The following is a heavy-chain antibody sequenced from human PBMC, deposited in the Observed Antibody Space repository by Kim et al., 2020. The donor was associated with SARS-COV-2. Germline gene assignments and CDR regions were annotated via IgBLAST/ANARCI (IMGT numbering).Heavy chain of an antibody. CDR3: ARDLWYYYGSGSSGWFDP. V-gene: IGHV3-11*04. CDR1: GFTFSDYY. Sequence: GSLRLSCAASGFTFSDYYMSWIRQAPGKGLEWVSYISSSGSTIYYADSVKGRFTISRDNAKNSLYLQMNSLRAEDTAVYYCARDLWYYYGSGSSGWFDPWGQGTLVTVSS. D-gene: IGHD3-10*01. J-gene: IGHJ5*02. CDR2: ISSSGSTI.